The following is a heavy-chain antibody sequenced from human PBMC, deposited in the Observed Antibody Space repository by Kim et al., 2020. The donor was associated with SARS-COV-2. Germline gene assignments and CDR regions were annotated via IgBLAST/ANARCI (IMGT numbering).Heavy chain of an antibody. Sequence: GESLKISCKGSGYSFTSYWIGWVRQMPGKGLEWMGIIYPGDSDTRYSPSFQGQVTISADKSISTAYLQWSSLKASDTAMYYCASNWCSGGSCYSRAFDIWGQGTMVTVSS. CDR2: IYPGDSDT. CDR1: GYSFTSYW. CDR3: ASNWCSGGSCYSRAFDI. J-gene: IGHJ3*02. V-gene: IGHV5-51*01. D-gene: IGHD2-15*01.